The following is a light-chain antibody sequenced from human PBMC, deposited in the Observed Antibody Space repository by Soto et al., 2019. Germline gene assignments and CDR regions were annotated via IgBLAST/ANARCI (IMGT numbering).Light chain of an antibody. CDR3: QHWNDYSWT. J-gene: IGKJ1*01. CDR1: QSISIW. Sequence: DIPMTQSPSTLSASVGDRVTITCRASQSISIWLAWYQQKPGKAPNLLIYKTSSLETGVPSRFSGSGSGTESTLTISSLQPDDFATYYCQHWNDYSWTFGQGTKVEVK. V-gene: IGKV1-5*03. CDR2: KTS.